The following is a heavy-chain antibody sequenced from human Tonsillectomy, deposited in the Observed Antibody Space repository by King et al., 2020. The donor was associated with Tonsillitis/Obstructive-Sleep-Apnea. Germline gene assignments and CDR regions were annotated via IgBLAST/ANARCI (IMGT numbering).Heavy chain of an antibody. J-gene: IGHJ4*02. CDR2: INSDGSSK. V-gene: IGHV3-74*01. CDR1: GFTFSSYW. CDR3: ARDHGFGELIDY. Sequence: VQLVESGGGLVQPGGSLRLSCAASGFTFSSYWMHWVRQAPGKGLVWVSRINSDGSSKSYADSVKGRFTISRDNAKNTLYLQMNSLRAEDTAVYYCARDHGFGELIDYWGQGTLVTVSS. D-gene: IGHD3-10*01.